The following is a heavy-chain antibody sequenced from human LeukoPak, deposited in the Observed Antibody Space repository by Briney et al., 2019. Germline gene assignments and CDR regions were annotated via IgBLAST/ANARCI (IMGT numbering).Heavy chain of an antibody. CDR2: INHSGST. CDR1: GGSFSGYY. CDR3: ARESSRITMVRGANWFGP. V-gene: IGHV4-34*01. J-gene: IGHJ5*02. Sequence: SETLSLTCAVYGGSFSGYYWSWIRQPPGKGLEWIGEINHSGSTNYNPSLKSRVTISVDTSKNQFSLKLSSVTAADTAVYYCARESSRITMVRGANWFGPWGQGTLVTVSS. D-gene: IGHD3-10*01.